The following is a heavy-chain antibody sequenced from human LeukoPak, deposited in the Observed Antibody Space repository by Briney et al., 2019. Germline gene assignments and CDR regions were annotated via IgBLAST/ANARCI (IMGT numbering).Heavy chain of an antibody. CDR3: AKGSNNYPDNFDY. CDR2: ISYDGSNK. V-gene: IGHV3-30*04. CDR1: GFTFSSYA. Sequence: PGGSLRLSCAASGFTFSSYAMHWVRQAPGKGLEWVAVISYDGSNKYYADSVKGRFTISRDNSKNTLYLQMNSLRAEDTAVYYCAKGSNNYPDNFDYWGQGTLVTVSS. J-gene: IGHJ4*02. D-gene: IGHD1-1*01.